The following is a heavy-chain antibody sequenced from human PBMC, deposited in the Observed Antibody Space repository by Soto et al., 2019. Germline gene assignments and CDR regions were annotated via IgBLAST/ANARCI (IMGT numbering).Heavy chain of an antibody. D-gene: IGHD2-2*01. CDR1: GGTVRTYS. CDR2: INPILDIA. J-gene: IGHJ5*02. V-gene: IGHV1-69*02. Sequence: QVQLVQSGAEVREPGSSVKVSCKASGGTVRTYSITWVRQAPGQGLEWMGKINPILDIANYAQKFQGRVTITADKYTSIAEMELNSLRSEETAVYYWARGPVVVVPDDMFTRHNWFDPWVQGNRVTVSP. CDR3: ARGPVVVVPDDMFTRHNWFDP.